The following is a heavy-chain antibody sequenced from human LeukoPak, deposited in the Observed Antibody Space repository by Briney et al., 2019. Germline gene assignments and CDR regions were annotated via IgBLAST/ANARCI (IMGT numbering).Heavy chain of an antibody. CDR3: ARDWEDTAMVSYWYFDL. CDR2: INPNSGGT. J-gene: IGHJ2*01. V-gene: IGHV1-2*02. CDR1: GYTFTGYY. D-gene: IGHD5-18*01. Sequence: ASVKVSCKASGYTFTGYYMHWVRQAPGQGLEWMGWINPNSGGTNYAQKFQGRVTMTRDTSISTAYMELSRLGSDDTAVYYCARDWEDTAMVSYWYFDLWGRGTLVTVSS.